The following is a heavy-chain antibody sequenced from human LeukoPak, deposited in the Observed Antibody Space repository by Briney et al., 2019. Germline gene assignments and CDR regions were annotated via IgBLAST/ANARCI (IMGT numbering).Heavy chain of an antibody. Sequence: PGGSLRLSCAASGFTFSSYSMNWVRQAPGKGLEWVSSINSNSSYIYYTDSLKGRFTISRDNAKNSLYLQMNSLRAEDTAVYYCARTGESDFWSAYHFYYYYYVDVWGKGTTVTVSS. CDR2: INSNSSYI. CDR3: ARTGESDFWSAYHFYYYYYVDV. V-gene: IGHV3-21*01. D-gene: IGHD3-3*01. CDR1: GFTFSSYS. J-gene: IGHJ6*03.